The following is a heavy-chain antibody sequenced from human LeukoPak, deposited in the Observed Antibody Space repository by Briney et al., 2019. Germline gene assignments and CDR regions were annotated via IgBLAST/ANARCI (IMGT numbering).Heavy chain of an antibody. J-gene: IGHJ6*02. CDR1: GYTLTELS. CDR3: ATDPSWSVQLEPSYYYGMDV. Sequence: ASVKVSCKVSGYTLTELSMHWVRQAPGKGLEWMGGFDPEDGETIYAQKFQGRVTMTEDTSTDTAYMELSSLRSEDTAVYYCATDPSWSVQLEPSYYYGMDVWGQGTTVTVSS. V-gene: IGHV1-24*01. D-gene: IGHD1-1*01. CDR2: FDPEDGET.